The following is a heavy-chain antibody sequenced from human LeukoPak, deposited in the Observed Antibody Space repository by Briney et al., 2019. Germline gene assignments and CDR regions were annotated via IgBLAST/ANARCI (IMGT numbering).Heavy chain of an antibody. CDR2: MYLSGTT. CDR1: GDSINSLDL. J-gene: IGHJ4*02. CDR3: AGLVGRYSSGLYYYYFDY. D-gene: IGHD3-22*01. Sequence: SETLSLTCTVSGDSINSLDLWSWVRQPPGKGLEWIGEMYLSGTTHSNPSVKSRVTISIDKSKNQFFSNLSSVTAADTAVYYCAGLVGRYSSGLYYYYFDYWGQGTLVTVSS. V-gene: IGHV4-4*02.